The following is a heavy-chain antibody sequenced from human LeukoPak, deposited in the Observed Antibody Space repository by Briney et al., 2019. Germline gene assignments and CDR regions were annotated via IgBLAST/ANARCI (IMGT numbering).Heavy chain of an antibody. CDR1: GYSISSGHY. CDR3: ASLRVPGDFDY. Sequence: PSETLSLTCTVSGYSISSGHYWDWIRQPPGQGLEWIGNIYYSGSTYYNPSLKSRLTMSVDTSKNQFSLKLRSVTAADTAVYYCASLRVPGDFDYWGQGTLVTVSS. J-gene: IGHJ4*02. CDR2: IYYSGST. V-gene: IGHV4-38-2*02.